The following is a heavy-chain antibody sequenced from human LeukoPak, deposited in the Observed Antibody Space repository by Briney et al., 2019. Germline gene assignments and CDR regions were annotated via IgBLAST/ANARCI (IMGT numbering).Heavy chain of an antibody. CDR1: GVLDRTSGMC. CDR2: IDWDDDK. D-gene: IGHD4-11*01. CDR3: ARAASRKKLYSYFDP. Sequence: SGPALPKLNQPRTLNYDFSGVLDRTSGMCVSWIRQPPGKALEWLALIDWDDDKSYSTSLKTRLTISKDTSKNQVVLTLSDVDPVDPAMYYCARAASRKKLYSYFDPWGQGTLVTVSS. J-gene: IGHJ5*02. V-gene: IGHV2-70*01.